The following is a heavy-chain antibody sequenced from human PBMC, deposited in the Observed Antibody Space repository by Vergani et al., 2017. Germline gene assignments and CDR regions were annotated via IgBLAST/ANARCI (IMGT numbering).Heavy chain of an antibody. Sequence: QVQLVQSGAEVKKPGASVKVSCKASGYTFTSYYMHWVRQAPGQGLEWMGIINPSGGSTSYAQKFQGRVTMTKDTSTGTVYMELSSLRSEDTAVYYCARVTAAAGMYSSGWYHPFDYWGQGTLVTVSS. V-gene: IGHV1-46*01. D-gene: IGHD6-19*01. CDR2: INPSGGST. J-gene: IGHJ4*02. CDR3: ARVTAAAGMYSSGWYHPFDY. CDR1: GYTFTSYY.